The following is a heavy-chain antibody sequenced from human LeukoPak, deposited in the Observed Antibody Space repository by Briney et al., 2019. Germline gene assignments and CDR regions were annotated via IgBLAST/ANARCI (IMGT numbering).Heavy chain of an antibody. CDR3: ARHRKTYYYDSSGYFDI. J-gene: IGHJ3*02. CDR2: INHSGST. CDR1: GGSFSGYY. D-gene: IGHD3-22*01. V-gene: IGHV4-34*01. Sequence: PSETLSLTCAVYGGSFSGYYWSWIRQPPGKGLEWIGEINHSGSTNYNPALKSRVTISVDTSKNQFSLKMSSVTAADTAVYYSARHRKTYYYDSSGYFDIWGQGTMVTVSS.